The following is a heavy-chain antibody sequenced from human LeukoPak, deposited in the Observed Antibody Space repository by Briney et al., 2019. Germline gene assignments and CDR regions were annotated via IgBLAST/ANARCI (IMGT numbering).Heavy chain of an antibody. Sequence: GGSLRLSCVASGFSFSGYCMNWVRQAPGKGREWVSSISRDSITYTYYADSVKGRFTISRDNTKDSLYLQMNSLRAEDTAVYYCVRPGINDYGGNFDYWGQGALVTVSS. CDR3: VRPGINDYGGNFDY. CDR2: ISRDSITYT. J-gene: IGHJ4*02. V-gene: IGHV3-21*03. D-gene: IGHD4-23*01. CDR1: GFSFSGYC.